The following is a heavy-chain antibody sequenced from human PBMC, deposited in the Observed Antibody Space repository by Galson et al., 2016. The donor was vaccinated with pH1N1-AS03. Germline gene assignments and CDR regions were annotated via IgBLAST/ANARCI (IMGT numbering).Heavy chain of an antibody. CDR2: INSDGSRT. CDR3: ASKYPTAFEI. CDR1: GFTFSNYW. D-gene: IGHD2/OR15-2a*01. V-gene: IGHV3-74*01. Sequence: SLRLSCAASGFTFSNYWMHWVRQVPGKGLVWVSHINSDGSRTNYADSVKGRFTISRDNAKNSLYLQMNSLRAEDAAVYYCASKYPTAFEIWGQGTMVIVSS. J-gene: IGHJ3*02.